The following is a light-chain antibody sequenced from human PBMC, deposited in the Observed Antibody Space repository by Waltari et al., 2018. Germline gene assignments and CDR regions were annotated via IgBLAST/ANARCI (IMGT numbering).Light chain of an antibody. J-gene: IGKJ1*01. Sequence: EIVMTQSPATLSVSPGERATLSCRASQRINSNLAWYQQKPGQAPRLLIYGASTRATGIPARFAGTGSGTEFTLTISSRQSEDFAVYYCQQYNNWPRTFGQGTKVEIK. V-gene: IGKV3-15*01. CDR1: QRINSN. CDR2: GAS. CDR3: QQYNNWPRT.